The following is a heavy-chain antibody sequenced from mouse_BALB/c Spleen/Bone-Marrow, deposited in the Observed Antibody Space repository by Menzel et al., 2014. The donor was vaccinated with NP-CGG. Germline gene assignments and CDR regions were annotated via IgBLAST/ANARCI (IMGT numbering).Heavy chain of an antibody. Sequence: DVQLQESGAELVKPGASVKLSCTASGFNIKDTYMHWVKQRPEQGLEWIGRIDPANGNTKYDPKFQGKATITADTSSNTAYLQLSSLTSEDTAVYYCARWEYDAMDYWGQGTSVTVSS. V-gene: IGHV14-3*02. CDR3: ARWEYDAMDY. J-gene: IGHJ4*01. CDR2: IDPANGNT. CDR1: GFNIKDTY. D-gene: IGHD4-1*01.